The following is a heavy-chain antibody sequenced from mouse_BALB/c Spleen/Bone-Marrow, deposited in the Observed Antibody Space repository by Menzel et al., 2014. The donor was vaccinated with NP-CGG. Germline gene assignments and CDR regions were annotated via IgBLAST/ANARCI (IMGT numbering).Heavy chain of an antibody. D-gene: IGHD2-4*01. V-gene: IGHV5-12-2*01. Sequence: EVNVVESGGGLVQPGGSLKLSCAASGFTFTSYTMSWVRQTPEKRLEWVAYISNGGGSTYYPVTVKGRFTISRDNAKNTLYLQMSSLKSEDTAIYYCTREDYGAYWGQGTLVTVSA. CDR2: ISNGGGST. J-gene: IGHJ3*01. CDR3: TREDYGAY. CDR1: GFTFTSYT.